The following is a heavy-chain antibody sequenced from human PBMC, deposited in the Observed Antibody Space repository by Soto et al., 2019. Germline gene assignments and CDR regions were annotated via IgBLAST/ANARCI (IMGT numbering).Heavy chain of an antibody. Sequence: AASVKVSCKESGYTFTSYDINWLRQASGQGLEWMGCMNPNSGNTGYAQKFQGRVTMTRNTSISTAYMELSSLRSEDTAVYYCAREGGKGAAGDSNGMDVWGQGTTVTVS. CDR1: GYTFTSYD. J-gene: IGHJ6*02. CDR2: MNPNSGNT. D-gene: IGHD6-13*01. CDR3: AREGGKGAAGDSNGMDV. V-gene: IGHV1-8*01.